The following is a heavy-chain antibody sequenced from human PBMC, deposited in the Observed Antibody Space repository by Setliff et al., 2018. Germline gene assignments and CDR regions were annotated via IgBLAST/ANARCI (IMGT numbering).Heavy chain of an antibody. Sequence: ASVKVSCKASGYTFSSYAISWVRQAPGQGLEWLGWINPKTGGTNYAQKFQGRVTMTRDASINTAFMHLSSLKSDDMAVYYCAREPYDYIWGSYRSPYFDHWGQGALVTVSS. V-gene: IGHV1-2*02. J-gene: IGHJ4*02. D-gene: IGHD3-16*02. CDR3: AREPYDYIWGSYRSPYFDH. CDR2: INPKTGGT. CDR1: GYTFSSYA.